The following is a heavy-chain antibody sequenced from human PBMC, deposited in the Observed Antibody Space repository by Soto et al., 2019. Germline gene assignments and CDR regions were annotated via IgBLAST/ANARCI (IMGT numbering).Heavy chain of an antibody. D-gene: IGHD2-8*01. Sequence: EVQLVESGGGLVQPGGSLRLSCAASGLSFNIYWMHWVRQVPGKGLVWLARINSDGSQTIYVDSVKGRFTISRDNAKNTVCLQMDRLRDEDTGVYYCAGGMAGLDVWGQGTTVTVSS. CDR1: GLSFNIYW. CDR3: AGGMAGLDV. V-gene: IGHV3-74*01. CDR2: INSDGSQT. J-gene: IGHJ6*02.